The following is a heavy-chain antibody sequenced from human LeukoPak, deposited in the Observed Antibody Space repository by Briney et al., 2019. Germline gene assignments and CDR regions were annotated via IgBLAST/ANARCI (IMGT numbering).Heavy chain of an antibody. CDR3: AKATDRWRDFDY. CDR2: IGNGGTNT. D-gene: IGHD4-17*01. Sequence: GGSLRLSCAASGFXFSSYAITWVRQAPGKGLEWVSSIGNGGTNTYYAHSVKGRFTISRDNSKNTLYLRVNSLRAEDTAVYYCAKATDRWRDFDYWGQGTLVTVSS. CDR1: GFXFSSYA. V-gene: IGHV3-23*01. J-gene: IGHJ4*02.